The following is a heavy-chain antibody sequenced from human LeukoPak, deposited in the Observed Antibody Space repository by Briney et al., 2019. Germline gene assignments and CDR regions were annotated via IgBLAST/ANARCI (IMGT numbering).Heavy chain of an antibody. CDR1: GYTLTSYF. J-gene: IGHJ4*02. Sequence: ASVKVSCKASGYTLTSYFMHWVRQAPGQGLEWMGLVNPSGGSTNYAQKFQGRVTMTRDMSTSTVFMELDSLRSEDTAVYYCARGPGDLGDYWGQGTLVTVSS. V-gene: IGHV1-46*01. CDR3: ARGPGDLGDY. D-gene: IGHD7-27*01. CDR2: VNPSGGST.